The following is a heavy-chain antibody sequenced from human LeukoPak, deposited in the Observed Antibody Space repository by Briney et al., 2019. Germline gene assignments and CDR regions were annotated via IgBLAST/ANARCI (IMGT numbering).Heavy chain of an antibody. V-gene: IGHV1-2*02. CDR2: INPNSGGT. CDR1: GYTITGYY. Sequence: ASVKVSCKASGYTITGYYMHWVRQAPGQGLEWMGWINPNSGGTNYAQKFQGRVTMTRDTSISTAYMELSRLRSDDTAVYYCAREEDIVATILGYWGQGTLVTVSS. CDR3: AREEDIVATILGY. D-gene: IGHD5-12*01. J-gene: IGHJ4*02.